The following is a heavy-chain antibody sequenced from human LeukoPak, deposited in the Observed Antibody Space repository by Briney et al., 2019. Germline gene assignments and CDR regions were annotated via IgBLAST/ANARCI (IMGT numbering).Heavy chain of an antibody. Sequence: PSETLSLTCTVSGGSISSYYWSWIRQPPGKGLEWIGYIYSSGSTNYNPSLKSRVIISVDTSKNQFSLKVSSVSAADTAVYYCARAYSSSWYWNWFDPWGQGTLVTVSS. CDR2: IYSSGST. CDR3: ARAYSSSWYWNWFDP. V-gene: IGHV4-59*08. D-gene: IGHD6-13*01. CDR1: GGSISSYY. J-gene: IGHJ5*02.